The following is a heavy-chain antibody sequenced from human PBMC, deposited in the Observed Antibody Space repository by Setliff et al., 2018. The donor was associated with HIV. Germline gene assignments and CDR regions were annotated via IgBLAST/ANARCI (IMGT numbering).Heavy chain of an antibody. CDR2: IYYSGST. CDR3: ARLLVAGMLFDY. D-gene: IGHD2-15*01. Sequence: PSETLSLTCTVSGGSIISSTYFWGWIRQPPGKGLECIGNIYYSGSTSYNPSLKSRVTISVDTSKNQFSLKLSSVTAAATAVYYCARLLVAGMLFDYWGQGTLVTVS. V-gene: IGHV4-39*01. CDR1: GGSIISSTYF. J-gene: IGHJ4*02.